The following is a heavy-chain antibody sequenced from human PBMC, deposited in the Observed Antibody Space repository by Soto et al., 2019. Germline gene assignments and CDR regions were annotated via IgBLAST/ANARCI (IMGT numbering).Heavy chain of an antibody. CDR2: INSDGSSI. J-gene: IGHJ4*02. D-gene: IGHD3-10*01. CDR3: GRGASGSYRLDY. V-gene: IGHV3-74*01. Sequence: EVQLVESGGGLVQPGGSLRLSCAASGFTFSNYWMHWVRQAPGKGLVWVSRINSDGSSINYADSVKGQFTISRDNAKNTLYLQMRSLRAEDTAVYYCGRGASGSYRLDYWGQGTLVTVSS. CDR1: GFTFSNYW.